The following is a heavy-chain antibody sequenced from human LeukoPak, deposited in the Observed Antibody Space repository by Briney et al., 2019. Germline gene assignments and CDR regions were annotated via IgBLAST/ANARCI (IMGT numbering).Heavy chain of an antibody. D-gene: IGHD1-1*01. V-gene: IGHV1-46*01. CDR1: GYTFTSYY. J-gene: IGHJ5*02. CDR3: ARDSGSNQRYNWNDEYNWFDP. Sequence: EASVKVSCKASGYTFTSYYMHWVRQAPGQGLEWMGIINPSGGSTSYAQKFQGRVTMTRDMSTSTVYMELSSLRSEDTAVYYCARDSGSNQRYNWNDEYNWFDPWGQGTLVTVSS. CDR2: INPSGGST.